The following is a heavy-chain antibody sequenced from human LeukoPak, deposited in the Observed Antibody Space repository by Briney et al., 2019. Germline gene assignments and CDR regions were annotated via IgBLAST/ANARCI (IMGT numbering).Heavy chain of an antibody. CDR2: IIPIFGTA. D-gene: IGHD3-22*01. CDR1: GGTFSSYA. J-gene: IGHJ3*02. CDR3: AVPYYYDSSGYAGDAFDI. V-gene: IGHV1-69*13. Sequence: GASVKVSCKASGGTFSSYAISWVRQAPGQGLEWMGGIIPIFGTANYAQKFQGRVTITADESTSTAYMELSSLRSEDTAVYYCAVPYYYDSSGYAGDAFDIWGQGTMVTVSS.